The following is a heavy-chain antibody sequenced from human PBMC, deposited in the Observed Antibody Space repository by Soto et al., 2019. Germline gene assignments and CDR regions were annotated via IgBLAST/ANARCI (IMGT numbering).Heavy chain of an antibody. CDR3: AAYSHKGS. Sequence: EEQLVESGGDLVQPGGSLRLSCAASGFTVSNNYMSWVRQAPGKGLEWVSLIYSGGSTYYADSVKGRFTISRDSSKNTLYLQMNSLRAEDTAMYYCAAYSHKGSLGQGTLVTVSS. CDR1: GFTVSNNY. J-gene: IGHJ5*02. V-gene: IGHV3-66*01. D-gene: IGHD3-16*01. CDR2: IYSGGST.